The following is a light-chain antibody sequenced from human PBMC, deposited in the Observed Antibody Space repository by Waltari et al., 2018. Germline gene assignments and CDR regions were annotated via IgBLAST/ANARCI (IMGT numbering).Light chain of an antibody. Sequence: QTDLTQPASVSGSPGQSITIPCTGTSSDVGGYDIVSWYQQHPGKAPKLIIYEVSERPSGLSNRFAGSKSGNTASLTISGLQAEDEAAYYCCSYAGSRDFWVFGGGTKLTVL. V-gene: IGLV2-23*02. CDR2: EVS. CDR3: CSYAGSRDFWV. CDR1: SSDVGGYDI. J-gene: IGLJ3*02.